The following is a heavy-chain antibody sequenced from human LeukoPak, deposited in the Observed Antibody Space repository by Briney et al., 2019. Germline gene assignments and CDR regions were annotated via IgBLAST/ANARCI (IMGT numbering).Heavy chain of an antibody. D-gene: IGHD3-16*01. V-gene: IGHV3-21*01. CDR3: ASQSYARFDP. J-gene: IGHJ5*02. Sequence: GGSLRLSCAVSGFTFSSYSMNWVRQVPGKGLEWVSSISSSSSYIYYADSVKGRFTISRDNAKNSLYLQMNSLRVEDTAVYYCASQSYARFDPWGQGTLVTVSS. CDR2: ISSSSSYI. CDR1: GFTFSSYS.